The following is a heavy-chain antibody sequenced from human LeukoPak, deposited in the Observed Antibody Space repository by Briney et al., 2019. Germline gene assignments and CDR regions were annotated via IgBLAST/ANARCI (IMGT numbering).Heavy chain of an antibody. CDR1: GFTFSSYA. CDR3: AGGHYYDSSGYYY. CDR2: ISGSGGST. V-gene: IGHV3-23*01. J-gene: IGHJ4*02. D-gene: IGHD3-22*01. Sequence: GGSLRLSCAASGFTFSSYAMSWVRQAPGKGLEWASAISGSGGSTYYADSVKGRFTISREDSKNTLYLQMNSLRAEDTAVYYCAGGHYYDSSGYYYFGQGTLVTVSS.